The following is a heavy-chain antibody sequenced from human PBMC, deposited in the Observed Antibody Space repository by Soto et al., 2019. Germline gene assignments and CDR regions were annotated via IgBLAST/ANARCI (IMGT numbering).Heavy chain of an antibody. Sequence: QVQFRQSGAEVKKPGASVKVSCKASGYTFNSHAIHWVRQAPGQRPEWLGWINAGNGNTYYSEKFEGRVTFTRDTLATTVNMELTSLTYEDTAVYYCGRDQSGIGYYVDWFDPWGQGTLVTVSS. V-gene: IGHV1-3*01. J-gene: IGHJ5*02. CDR3: GRDQSGIGYYVDWFDP. CDR2: INAGNGNT. D-gene: IGHD3-10*02. CDR1: GYTFNSHA.